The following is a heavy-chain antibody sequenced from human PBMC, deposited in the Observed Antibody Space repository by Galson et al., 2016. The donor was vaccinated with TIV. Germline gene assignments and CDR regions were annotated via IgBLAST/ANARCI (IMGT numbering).Heavy chain of an antibody. V-gene: IGHV3-11*01. CDR1: GFTFSDYF. J-gene: IGHJ4*02. D-gene: IGHD3-22*01. CDR2: ISSSGTTI. CDR3: ASRNNYYDSSGYLQMNDY. Sequence: SLRLSCAASGFTFSDYFMNWIRQAPGKGLEWVSYISSSGTTIHYADSVKGRFTISRDNAKKSLYLQMNSLRAEDTAVYYYASRNNYYDSSGYLQMNDYWGQGTLVTVSS.